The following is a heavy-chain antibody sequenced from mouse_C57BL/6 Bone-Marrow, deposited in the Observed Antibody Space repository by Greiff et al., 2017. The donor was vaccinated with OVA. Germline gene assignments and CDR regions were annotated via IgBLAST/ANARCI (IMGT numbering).Heavy chain of an antibody. V-gene: IGHV1-19*01. CDR2: INPYNGGT. J-gene: IGHJ3*01. Sequence: EVQRVESGPVLVKPGASVKMSCKASGYTFTDYYMNWVKQSHGKSLEWIGVINPYNGGTSYNQKFKGKATLTVDKSSSTAYMELNSLTSEDSAVYYCARQLRLRENAYWGQGTLVTVSA. CDR1: GYTFTDYY. D-gene: IGHD3-2*02. CDR3: ARQLRLRENAY.